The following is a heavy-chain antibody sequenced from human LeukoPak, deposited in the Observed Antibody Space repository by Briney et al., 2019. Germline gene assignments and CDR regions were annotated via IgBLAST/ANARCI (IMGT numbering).Heavy chain of an antibody. CDR1: GYSFTSYW. V-gene: IGHV5-51*01. Sequence: GESLKISCKGSGYSFTSYWISWVRQMPGKGLEWMGIIYPGDSDTRYSPSFQGQVTISADKSISTAYLQWSSLKASDTAMYYCARPYLSMGAPEDYWGQGTLVTVSS. CDR2: IYPGDSDT. J-gene: IGHJ4*02. CDR3: ARPYLSMGAPEDY. D-gene: IGHD1-26*01.